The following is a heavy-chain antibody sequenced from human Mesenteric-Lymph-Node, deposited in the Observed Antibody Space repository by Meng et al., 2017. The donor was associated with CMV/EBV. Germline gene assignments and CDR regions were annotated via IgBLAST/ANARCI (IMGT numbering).Heavy chain of an antibody. V-gene: IGHV4-34*01. D-gene: IGHD2-15*01. Sequence: QVQLQQWGAGLLKPSETLSLTCAVYGGSFSGYYWGWSRQPPGKGLGLIGEINHSGVPNYNPSLKSRVTISLDRSKNQFSLKLSSVTAEDTAVYYCARGSDIPVNNYWGQGTLVTVSS. CDR1: GGSFSGYY. CDR2: INHSGVP. J-gene: IGHJ4*02. CDR3: ARGSDIPVNNY.